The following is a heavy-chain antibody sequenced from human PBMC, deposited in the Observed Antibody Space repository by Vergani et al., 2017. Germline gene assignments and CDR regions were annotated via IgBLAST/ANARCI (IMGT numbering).Heavy chain of an antibody. CDR3: ARDLTGSEVYYYYGMDV. D-gene: IGHD3-16*01. J-gene: IGHJ6*02. CDR1: GFTFSSYA. Sequence: VQLVESGGGLVQPGGSLRLSCSASGFTFSSYAMHWVRQAPGKGLEYVSAISSNGGSTYYADSVKGRFTISRDNSKNTLYLQMNSLRAEDTAVYYCARDLTGSEVYYYYGMDVWGQGTTITVSS. V-gene: IGHV3-64*04. CDR2: ISSNGGST.